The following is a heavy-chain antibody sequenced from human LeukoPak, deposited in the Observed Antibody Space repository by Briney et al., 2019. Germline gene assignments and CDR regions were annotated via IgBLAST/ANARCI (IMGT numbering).Heavy chain of an antibody. CDR2: IKQDGSVK. V-gene: IGHV3-7*01. J-gene: IGHJ4*02. Sequence: GGSLRLSCAASGFTFSSYWMSWVRQAPGKGPEWVANIKQDGSVKYYVDSMKGRFTISRDNAKNSLYLQMNSLRAEDTAVYYCARDVGYSGYEYFDYWGQGTLVTVSS. CDR3: ARDVGYSGYEYFDY. D-gene: IGHD5-12*01. CDR1: GFTFSSYW.